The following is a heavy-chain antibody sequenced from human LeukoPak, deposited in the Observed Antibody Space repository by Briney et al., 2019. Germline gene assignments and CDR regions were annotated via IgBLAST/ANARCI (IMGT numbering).Heavy chain of an antibody. D-gene: IGHD3-16*01. CDR3: ARSMITFGGAIDF. Sequence: GGSLRLSCAASGFTFDHYSVNWVRQAPGKGLEWISYISSSGVTVHYADSVKGRFTCSRDNAGNSLYLQMNSLRVEDTAVYYCARSMITFGGAIDFWGQGTQVTVST. V-gene: IGHV3-48*01. J-gene: IGHJ4*02. CDR1: GFTFDHYS. CDR2: ISSSGVTV.